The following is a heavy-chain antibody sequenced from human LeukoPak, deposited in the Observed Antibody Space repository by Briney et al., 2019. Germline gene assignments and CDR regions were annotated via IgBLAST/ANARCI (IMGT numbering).Heavy chain of an antibody. V-gene: IGHV4-30-4*08. J-gene: IGHJ4*02. CDR3: ARHGYGSGRRDY. CDR1: GGSISSGDYY. CDR2: IYYSGST. D-gene: IGHD3-10*01. Sequence: SETLSLTCTVSGGSISSGDYYWSWIRQPSGKGLEWIGYIYYSGSTYYNPSLKSRVTISVDTSKNQFSLKLSSVTAADTAVYYCARHGYGSGRRDYWGQGTLVTVSS.